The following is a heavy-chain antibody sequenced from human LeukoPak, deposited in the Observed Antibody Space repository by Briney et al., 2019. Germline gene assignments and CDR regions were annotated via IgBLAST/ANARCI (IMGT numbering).Heavy chain of an antibody. CDR3: ARKGGLFDY. V-gene: IGHV4-59*01. Sequence: SETLSLTCTVSGGSIRYYYWSWIRQSPGKGLEWIGYIYYNGSTNYNPSLKSRVTISVDMSKNQFSLKMSSVTAADTAVYYCARKGGLFDYWGQGRLVTVSS. CDR2: IYYNGST. CDR1: GGSIRYYY. D-gene: IGHD2-15*01. J-gene: IGHJ4*02.